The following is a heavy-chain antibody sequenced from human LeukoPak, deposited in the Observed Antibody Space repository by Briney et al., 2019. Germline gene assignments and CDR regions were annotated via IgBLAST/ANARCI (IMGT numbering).Heavy chain of an antibody. J-gene: IGHJ4*02. Sequence: SETLSLTCTVSGGSISSYYWSWIRQPPGKGLEWIGYIYYSGSTNYNPSLKSRVTISVDTSKNQFSLKLSSVTAADTAVYYCARVDDSSGYYFDYWGQGTLVTVSS. CDR1: GGSISSYY. V-gene: IGHV4-59*01. CDR2: IYYSGST. CDR3: ARVDDSSGYYFDY. D-gene: IGHD3-22*01.